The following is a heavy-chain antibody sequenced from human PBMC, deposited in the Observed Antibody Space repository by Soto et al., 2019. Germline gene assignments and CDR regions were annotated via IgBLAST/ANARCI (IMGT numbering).Heavy chain of an antibody. CDR1: GFTFSSYG. CDR2: IWYDGSNK. D-gene: IGHD3-10*01. CDR3: ARDYRRMVRGVIGY. Sequence: GGSLRLSCAASGFTFSSYGMHWVRQAPGKGLEWVAVIWYDGSNKYYADSVKGRFTISRDNSKNTLYLQMNSLRAEDTAVYYCARDYRRMVRGVIGYWGQGTLVTVSS. V-gene: IGHV3-33*01. J-gene: IGHJ4*02.